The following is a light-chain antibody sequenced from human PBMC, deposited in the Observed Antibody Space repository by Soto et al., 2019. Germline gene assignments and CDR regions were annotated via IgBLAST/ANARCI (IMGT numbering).Light chain of an antibody. CDR1: QSVSSY. J-gene: IGKJ3*01. V-gene: IGKV3-11*01. CDR3: QQRSNWSFT. Sequence: EIVLTQSPATLSLSPGERATLSCRASQSVSSYLAWYQQKLGQAPRLLIYDTSNRATGIPARFSGSGSGTDFTLTICSLDPEDFAVYYCQQRSNWSFTFGPGTKVDIK. CDR2: DTS.